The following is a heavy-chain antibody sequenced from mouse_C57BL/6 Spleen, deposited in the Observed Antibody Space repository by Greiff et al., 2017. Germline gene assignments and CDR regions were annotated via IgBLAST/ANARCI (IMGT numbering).Heavy chain of an antibody. J-gene: IGHJ3*01. CDR3: ARDADYDDGWFAY. D-gene: IGHD2-4*01. Sequence: EVKLMESGGGLVQSGRSLRLSCATSGFTFSDFYMEWVRQAPGKGLEWIAASRNKANDYTTEYSASVKGRFIVSRDTSQSILYLQMNALRAEDTAIYYCARDADYDDGWFAYWGQGTLVTVSA. V-gene: IGHV7-1*01. CDR1: GFTFSDFY. CDR2: SRNKANDYTT.